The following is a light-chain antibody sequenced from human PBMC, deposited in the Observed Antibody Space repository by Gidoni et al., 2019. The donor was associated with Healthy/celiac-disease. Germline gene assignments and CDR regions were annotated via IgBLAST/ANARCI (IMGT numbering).Light chain of an antibody. Sequence: DNQMTQSLSSLSASVGDRATITCRASQNISSYLNWYQQKPGKAPKLLIYAASSLQSGVPSRFSGSGSGTDFTLTISSLQPEDFATYYCQQSYSTTWTFGQXTKVEIK. CDR2: AAS. J-gene: IGKJ1*01. CDR3: QQSYSTTWT. CDR1: QNISSY. V-gene: IGKV1-39*01.